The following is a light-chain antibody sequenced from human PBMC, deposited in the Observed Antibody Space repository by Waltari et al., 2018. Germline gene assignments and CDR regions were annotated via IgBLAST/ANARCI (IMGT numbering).Light chain of an antibody. CDR2: YKSDSDK. CDR3: MTWHSSAWV. V-gene: IGLV5-45*03. Sequence: QTVLTQPSSLSASPGASASLTCTLRSGIDVSTYRIYWYQQKPGSPPQYLLKYKSDSDKQQGSGVPSRFSGSKDASANAGILLISGLQSDDEADYYCMTWHSSAWVFGGGTRLTIL. CDR1: SGIDVSTYR. J-gene: IGLJ3*02.